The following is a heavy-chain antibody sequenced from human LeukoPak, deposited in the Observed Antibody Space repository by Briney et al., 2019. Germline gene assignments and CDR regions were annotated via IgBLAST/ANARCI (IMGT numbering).Heavy chain of an antibody. CDR2: ISDDGSFQ. D-gene: IGHD3-3*01. Sequence: PGGSLRLSCAASGFNFVNYAMPWVRQAPGKGLDWVALISDDGSFQSYADSVKGRFTISRDSSTNTVSLQMNSLRDEDTAMYYCAREIRGYYAAYWGQGILVTVSS. V-gene: IGHV3-30*04. CDR3: AREIRGYYAAY. J-gene: IGHJ4*02. CDR1: GFNFVNYA.